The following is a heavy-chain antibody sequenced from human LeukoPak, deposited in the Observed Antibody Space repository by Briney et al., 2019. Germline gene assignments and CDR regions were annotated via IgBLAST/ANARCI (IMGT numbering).Heavy chain of an antibody. J-gene: IGHJ4*02. D-gene: IGHD3-22*01. V-gene: IGHV4-61*03. CDR1: GDSVGSDNYY. CDR3: ARDRRGYYDSSGYFDR. Sequence: SSETLFLTCTGSGDSVGSDNYYWTWIRQLPGKGLEWIGYIYHNGGTKYNPSLRSRVTMSVDTSKNHVSLKLGSVTAADTAVYYCARDRRGYYDSSGYFDRWGQGTLVTVSS. CDR2: IYHNGGT.